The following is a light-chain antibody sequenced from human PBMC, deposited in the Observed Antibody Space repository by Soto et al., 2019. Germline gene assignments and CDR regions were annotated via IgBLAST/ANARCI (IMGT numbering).Light chain of an antibody. CDR2: GAS. Sequence: EIVMTQSPATLSVSPGERATLSCSASQSVSSNLAWYQQKPGQAPRLLIYGASTRATGIPARFSGSGSGTEFTLTISSLQSEDFAVYYCQQYNNLPPITFGQGTRLEIK. CDR3: QQYNNLPPIT. J-gene: IGKJ5*01. CDR1: QSVSSN. V-gene: IGKV3-15*01.